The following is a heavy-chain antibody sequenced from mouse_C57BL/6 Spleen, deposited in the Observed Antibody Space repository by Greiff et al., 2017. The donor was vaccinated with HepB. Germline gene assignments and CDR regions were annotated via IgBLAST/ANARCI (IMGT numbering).Heavy chain of an antibody. Sequence: LVESGAELVKPGASVKMSCKASGYTFTSSWITWVKQRPGQGLEWIGEIYPGSGSTNYNEKFKSKATLTVDTSSSTAYMQLSSLTSEDSAVFYCARGGGYQAAFAYWGQGTLVTVPA. V-gene: IGHV1-55*01. CDR3: ARGGGYQAAFAY. J-gene: IGHJ3*01. CDR1: GYTFTSSW. CDR2: IYPGSGST. D-gene: IGHD2-14*01.